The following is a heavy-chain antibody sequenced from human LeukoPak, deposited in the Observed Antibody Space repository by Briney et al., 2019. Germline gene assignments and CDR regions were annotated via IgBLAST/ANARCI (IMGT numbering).Heavy chain of an antibody. CDR3: ARSRGSTVVD. J-gene: IGHJ4*02. CDR1: GFTFSSYA. D-gene: IGHD2-2*01. Sequence: PGGSLRLSCAASGFTFSSYAMHWVRQAPGKGLEYVSAISSNGGSTYYANSVKGRFTISRDNSKNTLYLQMGSLRAEDMAVYYCARSRGSTVVDWGQGTLVTVSS. CDR2: ISSNGGST. V-gene: IGHV3-64*01.